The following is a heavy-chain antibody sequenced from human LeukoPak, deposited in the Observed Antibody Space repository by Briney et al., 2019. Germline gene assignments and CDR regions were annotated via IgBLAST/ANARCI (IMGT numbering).Heavy chain of an antibody. V-gene: IGHV1-69*05. D-gene: IGHD4-17*01. J-gene: IGHJ4*02. CDR2: IIPIFGTA. CDR1: GGTFISYA. Sequence: GSSVKVSCKASGGTFISYAISWVRQAPGQGLEWMGRIIPIFGTANYAQKFQGRVTITTDESTSTAYMELSSLRSEDTAVYYCARELFYGDYGAYYFDYWGQGTLVTVSS. CDR3: ARELFYGDYGAYYFDY.